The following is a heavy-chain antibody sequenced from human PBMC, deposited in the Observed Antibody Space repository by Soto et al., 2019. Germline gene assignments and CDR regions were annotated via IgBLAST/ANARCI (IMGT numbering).Heavy chain of an antibody. CDR1: GGSFSGYY. Sequence: QVQLQQWGAGLLKPSETLSLTCAVYGGSFSGYYWSWIRQPPGKGLEWIGEINHSGSTNYNPSLKSRLTISVDTSKNQFSLKLSSVTAADTAVYYCARGGIVGAIPFDYWGQGTLVTVSS. D-gene: IGHD1-26*01. CDR3: ARGGIVGAIPFDY. CDR2: INHSGST. J-gene: IGHJ4*02. V-gene: IGHV4-34*01.